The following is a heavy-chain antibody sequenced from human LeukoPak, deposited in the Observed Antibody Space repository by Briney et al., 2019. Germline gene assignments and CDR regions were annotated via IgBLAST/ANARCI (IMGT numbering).Heavy chain of an antibody. CDR2: ISYDGSNK. V-gene: IGHV3-30-3*01. Sequence: PGRSLRLSCAASGFTFSSYAMHWVRQAPGKGLEWVAVISYDGSNKFYADSVKGRFTLSRDNSKSTLYLQMNSLRIEDTAVYYCGRGSVGFGELNYWGQGTLVTVSS. CDR1: GFTFSSYA. CDR3: GRGSVGFGELNY. D-gene: IGHD3-10*01. J-gene: IGHJ4*02.